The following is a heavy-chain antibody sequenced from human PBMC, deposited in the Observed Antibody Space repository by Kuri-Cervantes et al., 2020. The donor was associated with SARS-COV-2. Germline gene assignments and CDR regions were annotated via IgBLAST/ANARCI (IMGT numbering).Heavy chain of an antibody. Sequence: GESLKISCAASGFTFSSYDMSWVRQAPGKGLEWVSAIGGGGGSTYYADSVKGRFTISRDNAKNSVHLQMNSLRAEDAAVYYCARDIWRKFDLWGQGTLVTVSS. CDR3: ARDIWRKFDL. J-gene: IGHJ5*02. V-gene: IGHV3-23*01. CDR2: IGGGGGST. D-gene: IGHD2-21*01. CDR1: GFTFSSYD.